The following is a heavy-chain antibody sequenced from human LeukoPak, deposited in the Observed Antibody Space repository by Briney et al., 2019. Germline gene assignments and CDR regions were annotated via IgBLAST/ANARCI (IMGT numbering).Heavy chain of an antibody. J-gene: IGHJ5*02. CDR3: ATNDYGGNSDWFDP. V-gene: IGHV1-8*01. CDR1: GYTFTSYD. CDR2: MNPNSGNT. D-gene: IGHD4-23*01. Sequence: ASVKVSCKASGYTFTSYDINWVRQATGQGLEWMGWMNPNSGNTSYAQKFQGRVTMTRNTSISTAYMELSSLRSEDTAVYYCATNDYGGNSDWFDPWGQGTLVTVSS.